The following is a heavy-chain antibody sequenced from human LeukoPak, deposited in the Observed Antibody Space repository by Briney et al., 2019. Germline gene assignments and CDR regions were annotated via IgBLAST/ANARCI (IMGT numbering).Heavy chain of an antibody. D-gene: IGHD5-24*01. J-gene: IGHJ4*02. CDR3: AREGREGYNYPALDF. CDR2: MKHDGIEK. CDR1: GFSFGSYW. Sequence: GGSLRLSCVASGFSFGSYWMAWVRQAPGKGLEWVANMKHDGIEKYHVDSVKGRFTISRDNTKNSLYLHMSSLRVENTAVYYCAREGREGYNYPALDFWGQGILVTVSS. V-gene: IGHV3-7*05.